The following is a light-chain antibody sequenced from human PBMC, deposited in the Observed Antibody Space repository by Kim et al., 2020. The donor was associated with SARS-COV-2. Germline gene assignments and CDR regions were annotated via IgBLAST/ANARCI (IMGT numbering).Light chain of an antibody. V-gene: IGKV3-15*01. J-gene: IGKJ4*01. Sequence: EIVMTQSPATLSVSPGERATLSCGASQSVGSNLAWYQHKPGQAPRLLIYGASTRATGIPASFSGSGSGTEFTLTISSLQSEDFALYYCQQYKNWPLTFGGGTKVDIK. CDR2: GAS. CDR1: QSVGSN. CDR3: QQYKNWPLT.